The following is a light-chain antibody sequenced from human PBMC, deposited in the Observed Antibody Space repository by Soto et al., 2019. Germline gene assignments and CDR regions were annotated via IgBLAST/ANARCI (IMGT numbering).Light chain of an antibody. CDR2: QTS. CDR3: QQRTDRPPWT. V-gene: IGKV3-11*01. CDR1: QYINTR. J-gene: IGKJ1*01. Sequence: EIVLTQSPATLSSFPGDRVTLSCRASQYINTRLAWYQHRPGQAPRLLIYQTSIRAAGIPARFSGSGSGTEFTLTISSLEPEDFAVYYCQQRTDRPPWTFGQGTKVDIK.